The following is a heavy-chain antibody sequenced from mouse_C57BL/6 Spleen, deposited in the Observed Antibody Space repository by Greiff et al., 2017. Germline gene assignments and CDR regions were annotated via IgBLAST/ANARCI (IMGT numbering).Heavy chain of an antibody. D-gene: IGHD1-1*01. CDR1: GYTFTSYW. V-gene: IGHV1-55*01. J-gene: IGHJ2*01. CDR2: IYPGSGST. CDR3: AIFPFITTVVDFDY. Sequence: QVQLQQSGAELVKPGASVKMSCKASGYTFTSYWITWVKQRPGQGLEWIGDIYPGSGSTNYNEKFKSKATLTVDTSSSTAYMQLSSLTSEDSAVYYCAIFPFITTVVDFDYWGQGTTLTVSS.